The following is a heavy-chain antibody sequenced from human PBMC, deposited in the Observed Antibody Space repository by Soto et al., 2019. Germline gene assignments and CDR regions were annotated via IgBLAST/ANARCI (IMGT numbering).Heavy chain of an antibody. D-gene: IGHD3-10*01. Sequence: KPSETLSLTCAVSGGSISSDYWWIWVRQAPGKGLEWIVEIYHTGGTNSNPSLESRVTISVDKSKNQFSLTLNSLTAADTAAYYCAKGVTVGHEPMRSVYYIDFWGQGTLVTVSS. CDR3: AKGVTVGHEPMRSVYYIDF. CDR1: GGSISSDYW. J-gene: IGHJ4*02. CDR2: IYHTGGT. V-gene: IGHV4-4*02.